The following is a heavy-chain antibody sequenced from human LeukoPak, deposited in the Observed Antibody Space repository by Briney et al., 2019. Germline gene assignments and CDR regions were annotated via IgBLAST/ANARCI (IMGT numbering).Heavy chain of an antibody. CDR2: IVHSGNT. CDR1: GGSFSGYY. D-gene: IGHD6-13*01. J-gene: IGHJ3*02. CDR3: ARFGSSTWYKGAFDI. Sequence: SGTLSLTCAVYGGSFSGYYWSWIRQPPGKGLEWIGEIVHSGNTKYNPSLKSRVTISIDTSKNQFSLNLTSVTAADTAVYYCARFGSSTWYKGAFDIWGQGTMVTVAS. V-gene: IGHV4-34*12.